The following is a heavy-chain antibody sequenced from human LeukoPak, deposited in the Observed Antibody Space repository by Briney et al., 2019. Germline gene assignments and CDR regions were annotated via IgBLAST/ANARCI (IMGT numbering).Heavy chain of an antibody. V-gene: IGHV4-34*01. Sequence: SETLSLTCAIYGGSFSGYYWSWIRQPPGKGLEWIGEINHSGSTNYNPSLKSRVTISVDTSKNQFSLKLSSVTAADTAVYYCASKRDIVVVPAAPLEYYFDYWGQGTLVTVSS. J-gene: IGHJ4*02. CDR3: ASKRDIVVVPAAPLEYYFDY. CDR2: INHSGST. D-gene: IGHD2-2*01. CDR1: GGSFSGYY.